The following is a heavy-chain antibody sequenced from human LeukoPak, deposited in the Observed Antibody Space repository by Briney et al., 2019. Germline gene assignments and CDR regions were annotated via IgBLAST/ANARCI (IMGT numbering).Heavy chain of an antibody. CDR3: AKSPPSEQWLAYFDY. Sequence: GGSLRLSCAASGFTFDDYAMHWVRQAPGKGLEWVSGISWNSGSIGYADSVKGRFTISRDNAKNSLYLQMNSLRAEDTALYYCAKSPPSEQWLAYFDYWGQGTLVTVSS. CDR1: GFTFDDYA. V-gene: IGHV3-9*01. CDR2: ISWNSGSI. J-gene: IGHJ4*02. D-gene: IGHD6-19*01.